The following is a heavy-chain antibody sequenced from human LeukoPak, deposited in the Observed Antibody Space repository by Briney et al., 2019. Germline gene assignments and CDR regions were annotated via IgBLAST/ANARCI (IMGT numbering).Heavy chain of an antibody. CDR2: INQDGSEI. Sequence: SGGSLRLSCAASGFTFSSYWMSWVRQAPGKGLEWVANINQDGSEIYYVDSVQGRFTISRDNVKNSLYLQMNSLGAEDTAVYYCARRGTSSSWAHFDYWGQGTLVTVSS. CDR1: GFTFSSYW. CDR3: ARRGTSSSWAHFDY. D-gene: IGHD6-13*01. J-gene: IGHJ4*02. V-gene: IGHV3-7*05.